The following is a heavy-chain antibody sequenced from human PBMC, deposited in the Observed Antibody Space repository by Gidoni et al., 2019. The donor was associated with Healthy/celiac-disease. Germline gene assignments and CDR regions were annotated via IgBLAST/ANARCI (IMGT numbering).Heavy chain of an antibody. CDR2: IIPIFGTA. V-gene: IGHV1-69*01. CDR3: ASSYSSSSYAFDI. CDR1: GGTFSSYA. D-gene: IGHD6-6*01. Sequence: QVQLVPSGAEVKKPGSSVTVSCKASGGTFSSYAISWVRQAPGQGLEWMGGIIPIFGTANYAQKFQGRVTITADESTSTAYMELSSLRSEDTAVYYCASSYSSSSYAFDIWGQGTMVTVSS. J-gene: IGHJ3*02.